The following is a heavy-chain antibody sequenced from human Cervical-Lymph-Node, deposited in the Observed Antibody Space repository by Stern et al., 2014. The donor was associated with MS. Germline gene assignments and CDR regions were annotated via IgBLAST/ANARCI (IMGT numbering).Heavy chain of an antibody. J-gene: IGHJ5*02. D-gene: IGHD1-26*01. CDR3: ATTRWDLFTWNWFDP. Sequence: VQLVESGPGLVKPSQTLSLTCTVSGGSISSSGHYWSWIRQPADKGLEWIGRIHDSGSTYYNPSLKSRVTISMDTPKNHFSLKLPSVTAADTAVYYCATTRWDLFTWNWFDPWGQGTLVTVSS. CDR1: GGSISSSGHY. V-gene: IGHV4-61*02. CDR2: IHDSGST.